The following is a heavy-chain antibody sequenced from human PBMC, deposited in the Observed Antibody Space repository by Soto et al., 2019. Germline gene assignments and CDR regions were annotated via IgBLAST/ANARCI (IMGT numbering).Heavy chain of an antibody. J-gene: IGHJ4*02. V-gene: IGHV4-34*01. CDR1: GGSFSGYY. Sequence: PSETLSLTCAVYGGSFSGYYWSWIRQPPGKGLEWIGEINHSGSTNYNPSLKSRVTISVDPSKNQFSLKLSSVTAADTAVYYCARGRGGIFGVFTTPYYFDYWGQGTLVTVSS. CDR2: INHSGST. D-gene: IGHD3-3*01. CDR3: ARGRGGIFGVFTTPYYFDY.